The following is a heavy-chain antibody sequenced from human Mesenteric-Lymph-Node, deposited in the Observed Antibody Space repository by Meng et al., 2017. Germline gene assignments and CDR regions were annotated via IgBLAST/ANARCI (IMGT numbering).Heavy chain of an antibody. CDR3: ASVTTCSGFVCDY. Sequence: GGSLRLSCAASGFTFSSYAMHWVRQAPGKGLEWVAVISYDGSNKYYADSVKGRFTISRDNSKNTLYLQMNSLRAEDTAVYYCASVTTCSGFVCDYWGQGTLVTVSS. V-gene: IGHV3-30*04. D-gene: IGHD2-15*01. CDR2: ISYDGSNK. J-gene: IGHJ4*02. CDR1: GFTFSSYA.